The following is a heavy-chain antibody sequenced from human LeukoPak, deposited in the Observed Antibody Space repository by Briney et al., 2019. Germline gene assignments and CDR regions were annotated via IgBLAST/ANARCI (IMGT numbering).Heavy chain of an antibody. CDR3: ATIYYYDSSGYYIFDY. Sequence: GASVKVSCKASGGTFSSYAISWVRQAPGQGLEWMGGIIPIFGTANYAQKFQGRVTMTEDTSTDTAYMELSSLRSEDTAVYYCATIYYYDSSGYYIFDYWGQGTLVTVSS. V-gene: IGHV1-69*06. CDR1: GGTFSSYA. D-gene: IGHD3-22*01. CDR2: IIPIFGTA. J-gene: IGHJ4*02.